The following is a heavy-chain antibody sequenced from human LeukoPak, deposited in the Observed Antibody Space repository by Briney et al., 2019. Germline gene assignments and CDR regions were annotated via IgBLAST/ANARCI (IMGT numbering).Heavy chain of an antibody. D-gene: IGHD1-1*01. V-gene: IGHV3-23*01. CDR2: IRNSDGMT. Sequence: GGSLRLSCDASGFSTNTYTMYWVRQAPGQGLEWVSGIRNSDGMTYYADSVRGRFTISTDNSKNTLYLQMNSLRAEDTALYYCAKGLERESRLDSWGQGTLVTVSS. J-gene: IGHJ4*02. CDR1: GFSTNTYT. CDR3: AKGLERESRLDS.